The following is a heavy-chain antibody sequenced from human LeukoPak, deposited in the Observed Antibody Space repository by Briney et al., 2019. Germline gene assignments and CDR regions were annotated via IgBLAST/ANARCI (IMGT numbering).Heavy chain of an antibody. CDR3: ARVNGPVDY. J-gene: IGHJ4*02. Sequence: ASVKVSCKTSGYTFTTYDVNWVRQAAGQGLEWMGWMNPNSGYTGSAQKFQGRVTMTGDTSISTAYMDLSSLTSEDTAVYYCARVNGPVDYWGRGTLVTVSS. V-gene: IGHV1-8*01. D-gene: IGHD1-1*01. CDR2: MNPNSGYT. CDR1: GYTFTTYD.